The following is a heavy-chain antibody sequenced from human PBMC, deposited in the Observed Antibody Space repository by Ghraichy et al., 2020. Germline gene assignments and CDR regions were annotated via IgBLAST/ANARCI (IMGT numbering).Heavy chain of an antibody. J-gene: IGHJ4*02. CDR2: ISSRSSYI. V-gene: IGHV3-21*01. CDR1: GFTFSSYS. D-gene: IGHD3-16*01. CDR3: ARAGSGTFGGVYY. Sequence: GGSLRLSCAASGFTFSSYSMNWVRQAPGKGLEWVSSISSRSSYIYYADSVKGRFTISRDNAKNSLYLQMNSLRAEDTAVYYCARAGSGTFGGVYYWGQGTLVTVSS.